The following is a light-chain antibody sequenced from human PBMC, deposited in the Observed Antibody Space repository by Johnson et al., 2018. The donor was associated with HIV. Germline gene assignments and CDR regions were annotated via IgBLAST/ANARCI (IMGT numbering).Light chain of an antibody. CDR1: SSNIGENF. CDR3: GTWDSSLSVYV. CDR2: ENN. J-gene: IGLJ1*01. V-gene: IGLV1-51*02. Sequence: HSVLTQPPSVSSAPGQKVTFSCSGSSSNIGENFVSWYQHLPGTAPKLLIYENNKRPSGIPDRFSGSKSGTSATLDITGLQTGDEADYYCGTWDSSLSVYVFGSGTKVTVL.